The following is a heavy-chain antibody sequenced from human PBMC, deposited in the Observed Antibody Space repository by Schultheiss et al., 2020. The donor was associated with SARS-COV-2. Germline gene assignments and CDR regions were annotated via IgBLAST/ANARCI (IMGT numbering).Heavy chain of an antibody. D-gene: IGHD3-10*01. J-gene: IGHJ6*02. V-gene: IGHV1-18*01. CDR1: GYTFTSYD. CDR2: ISAYNGNT. Sequence: ASVKVSCKASGYTFTSYDINWVRQAPGQGLEWMGWISAYNGNTNYAQKLQGRVTMTTDTSTSTAYMELRSLRSDDTAVYYCARGGSMVGKNYYYYGMDVWGQGTTVTVSS. CDR3: ARGGSMVGKNYYYYGMDV.